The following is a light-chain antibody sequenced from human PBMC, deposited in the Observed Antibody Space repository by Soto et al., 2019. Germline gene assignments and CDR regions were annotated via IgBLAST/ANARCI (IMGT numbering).Light chain of an antibody. J-gene: IGLJ2*01. CDR2: EVT. CDR3: SSYTTSSTVV. V-gene: IGLV2-14*01. CDR1: SSDVGGYKY. Sequence: QSALTQPASVSGSPGQSITISCTGTSSDVGGYKYVSWYQQHPDKVPKLMIYEVTNRPSGVSPRFSGSKSANTASLTISGLQAEDEADYYCSSYTTSSTVVFGGGTKLTVL.